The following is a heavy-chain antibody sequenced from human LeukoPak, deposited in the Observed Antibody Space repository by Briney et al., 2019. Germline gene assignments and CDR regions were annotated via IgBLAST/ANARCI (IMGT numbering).Heavy chain of an antibody. CDR2: ISGGGDST. V-gene: IGHV3-23*01. D-gene: IGHD6-13*01. CDR1: GFTFSSHA. Sequence: GGSLRLSCAASGFTFSSHAMSWVRQAPGKGLEWVSVISGGGDSTHYADSVKGRFAISRDNSKNTVYLQMHSLRAEDTALYYCAKLGSQYSSSWHDYWGQGTLVTVSS. CDR3: AKLGSQYSSSWHDY. J-gene: IGHJ4*02.